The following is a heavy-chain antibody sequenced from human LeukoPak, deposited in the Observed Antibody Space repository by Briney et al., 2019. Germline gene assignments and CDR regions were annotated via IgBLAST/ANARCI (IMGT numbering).Heavy chain of an antibody. J-gene: IGHJ3*02. D-gene: IGHD6-19*01. Sequence: SVKVSCKASGGTFSSYAISWVRQAPGQGLEWMGGIIPIFGTANYAQKFQGRVTITTDESTSTAYMELSSLRSEDTAVYYCARAQQWLVYHDAFDIWGQGTMVTVSS. CDR1: GGTFSSYA. CDR3: ARAQQWLVYHDAFDI. CDR2: IIPIFGTA. V-gene: IGHV1-69*05.